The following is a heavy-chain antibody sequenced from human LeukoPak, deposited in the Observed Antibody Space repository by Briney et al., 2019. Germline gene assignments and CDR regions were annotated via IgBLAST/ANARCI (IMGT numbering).Heavy chain of an antibody. CDR1: GGSISSGDYY. V-gene: IGHV4-30-4*08. J-gene: IGHJ4*02. CDR3: ARDSDYYGSGSPFDH. D-gene: IGHD3-10*01. CDR2: IYYSGST. Sequence: SQTLSLTCTVSGGSISSGDYYWSWIRQPPGKGLEWIGYIYYSGSTYYNPSLKSRVTISVDTSKNQFSLKLSSVTAADTAVYYCARDSDYYGSGSPFDHWGQGSLVTVSS.